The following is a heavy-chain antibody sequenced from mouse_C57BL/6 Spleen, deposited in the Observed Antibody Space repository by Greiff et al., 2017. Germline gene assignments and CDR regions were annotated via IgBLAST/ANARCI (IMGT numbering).Heavy chain of an antibody. CDR3: ARWGATVVARDYYAMDY. CDR2: ILPGSGST. D-gene: IGHD1-1*01. Sequence: QVQLKQSGAELMKPGASVKLSCKATGYTFTGYWIEWVKQRPGHGLEWIGEILPGSGSTNYNEKFKGKATFTADTSSNTAYMQLSSLTTEDSAIYYCARWGATVVARDYYAMDYWGQGTSVTVSS. V-gene: IGHV1-9*01. J-gene: IGHJ4*01. CDR1: GYTFTGYW.